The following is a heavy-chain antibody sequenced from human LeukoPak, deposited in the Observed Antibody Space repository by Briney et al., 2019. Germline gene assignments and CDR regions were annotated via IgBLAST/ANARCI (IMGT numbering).Heavy chain of an antibody. D-gene: IGHD4-17*01. J-gene: IGHJ4*02. Sequence: PGGSLRLSCAASGFTFSSYSMNWVRQAPGKGLEWVSSISSSSSYIYYADSVKGRFTISRDNAKNSLYLQMNSLRAEDTAVYYCARGGGVTTSPYYFDYWGQGTLVTVSS. V-gene: IGHV3-21*01. CDR1: GFTFSSYS. CDR3: ARGGGVTTSPYYFDY. CDR2: ISSSSSYI.